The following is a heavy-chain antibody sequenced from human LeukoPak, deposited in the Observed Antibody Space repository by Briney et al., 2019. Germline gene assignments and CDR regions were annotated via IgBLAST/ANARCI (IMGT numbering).Heavy chain of an antibody. V-gene: IGHV1-69*04. CDR2: IIPFLGIT. Sequence: GASVKVSCKASGGTFNSYAISWVRRAPGQGLEWMGRIIPFLGITTYAQKLQGRVTITADKSTSTAYMELSSLRSEDTAVYYCAREPPPGESAGIDYWGQGTLVTVSS. D-gene: IGHD3-3*01. CDR3: AREPPPGESAGIDY. CDR1: GGTFNSYA. J-gene: IGHJ4*02.